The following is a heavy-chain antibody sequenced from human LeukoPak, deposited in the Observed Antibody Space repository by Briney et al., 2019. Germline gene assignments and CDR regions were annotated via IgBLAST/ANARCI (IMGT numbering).Heavy chain of an antibody. J-gene: IGHJ3*02. Sequence: GASVKVSCKASGGTFSSYAISWVRQAPGQGLEWMGRIIPIFGTANYAQKFQGRVTITTDESTSTAYMELSSLRPEDTAVYYCATATDHSSGWLDAFDIWGQGTMVTVSS. V-gene: IGHV1-69*05. CDR3: ATATDHSSGWLDAFDI. CDR1: GGTFSSYA. CDR2: IIPIFGTA. D-gene: IGHD6-19*01.